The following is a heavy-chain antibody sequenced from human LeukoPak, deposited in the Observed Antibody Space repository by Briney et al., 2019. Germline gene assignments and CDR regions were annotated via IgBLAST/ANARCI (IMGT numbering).Heavy chain of an antibody. J-gene: IGHJ6*02. Sequence: GGSLRLSCAASGFTFSSYSMNWVRQAPGKGLEWVSSISSSSSYIYYADSVKGRFTISRDNAKNSLYLQMNSLRAEDTAVYYCARVRGYYYGMDVWGRGTTVTVSS. D-gene: IGHD5-24*01. CDR1: GFTFSSYS. V-gene: IGHV3-21*01. CDR3: ARVRGYYYGMDV. CDR2: ISSSSSYI.